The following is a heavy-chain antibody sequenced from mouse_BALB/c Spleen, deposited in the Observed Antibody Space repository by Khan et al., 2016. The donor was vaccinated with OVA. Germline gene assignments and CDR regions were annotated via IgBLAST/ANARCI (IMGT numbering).Heavy chain of an antibody. D-gene: IGHD1-1*01. CDR2: IGSDSNTI. CDR3: ASSLYWSWFAS. V-gene: IGHV5-17*02. CDR1: GFPFSSFG. Sequence: VQLKESGGGLVPPGGSRKLSCAASGFPFSSFGMHWVRQAPEKGLAWVAYIGSDSNTIYYADTVKGRFTISRDDPKNSLLLQMTSLRSEDTAMYYCASSLYWSWFASWGQGTLVTVSS. J-gene: IGHJ3*01.